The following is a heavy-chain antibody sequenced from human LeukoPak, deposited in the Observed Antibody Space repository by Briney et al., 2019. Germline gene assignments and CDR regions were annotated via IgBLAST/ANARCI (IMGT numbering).Heavy chain of an antibody. CDR3: ARGRGNYVLPYDY. CDR2: ISSSSSTI. Sequence: PGGSLRLSCAASGFTFSSYSMNWVRQAPGKGLEWVSYISSSSSTIYYADSVKGRFTISRDNAKNSLHLQMNSLRDEDTAVYYCARGRGNYVLPYDYWGQGTLVTVSS. J-gene: IGHJ4*02. D-gene: IGHD4-11*01. CDR1: GFTFSSYS. V-gene: IGHV3-48*02.